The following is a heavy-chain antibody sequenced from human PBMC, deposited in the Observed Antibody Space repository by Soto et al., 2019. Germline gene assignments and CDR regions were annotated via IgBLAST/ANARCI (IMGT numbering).Heavy chain of an antibody. Sequence: ARRRVSKDHGTDLDWASPISATGNSTSTADSARGRFTISRDNSKNTLYLQMTTLRADDPAVYYCAKGGAICWTGFAYRGQGALVTVSS. V-gene: IGHV3-23*01. J-gene: IGHJ4*02. CDR2: ISATGNST. D-gene: IGHD2-2*01. CDR1: A. CDR3: AKGGAICWTGFAY.